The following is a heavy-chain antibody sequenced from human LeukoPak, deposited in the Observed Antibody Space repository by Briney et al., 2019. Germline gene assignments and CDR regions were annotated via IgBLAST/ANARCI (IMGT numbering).Heavy chain of an antibody. D-gene: IGHD5-18*01. CDR3: ARHLSGITGYTYGRGIDY. Sequence: GGSLRLSCAASGFTFSSYWMSWVRQAPGKGLEWVANIKKDGSEKYYVDSVKGRFTISRDNAKKSLYLQMNSLRAEDTAVYYCARHLSGITGYTYGRGIDYWGQGTLVSVSS. CDR2: IKKDGSEK. J-gene: IGHJ4*02. CDR1: GFTFSSYW. V-gene: IGHV3-7*01.